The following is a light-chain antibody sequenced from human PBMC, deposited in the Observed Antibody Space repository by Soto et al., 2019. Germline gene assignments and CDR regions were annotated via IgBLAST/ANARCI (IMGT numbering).Light chain of an antibody. Sequence: QAVVTQEPSLTVSPGGTVTLTCGSSTGTVTSGHYPYWFHQKPGQAPRTLVYNTSDKHSWTPARFSGSLLGGKAALTLSGAQPEDEADCYCLLSYSGARVFGGGTKVTVL. CDR1: TGTVTSGHY. J-gene: IGLJ3*02. CDR2: NTS. V-gene: IGLV7-46*01. CDR3: LLSYSGARV.